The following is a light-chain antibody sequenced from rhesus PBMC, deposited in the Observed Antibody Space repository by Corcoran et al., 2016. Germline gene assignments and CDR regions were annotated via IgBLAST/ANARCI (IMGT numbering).Light chain of an antibody. CDR3: LQHDSYPRT. CDR2: AAS. J-gene: IGKJ1*01. V-gene: IGKV1-33*01. CDR1: QGISSW. Sequence: DIQMTQSPSSLSASVGDRVTITCQASQGISSWLAWYQQKPGKVPKLLNYAASHLPSGVPSRFSGSGSGTDFTLTISSLQPEDFAVYYCLQHDSYPRTFGQGTKVEI.